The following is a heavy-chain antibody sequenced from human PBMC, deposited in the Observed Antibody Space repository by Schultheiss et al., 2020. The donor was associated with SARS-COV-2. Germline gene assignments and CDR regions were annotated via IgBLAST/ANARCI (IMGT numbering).Heavy chain of an antibody. CDR2: MWSSGSDK. Sequence: GGSLRLSCAASGFTFRNFAMDWVRQAPGKGLELLAVMWSSGSDKYNVDSVKGRFTISRDSSKNTLYLQMNSLRVEDTAVYYCARGRTGTTVHFVFDVWGQGTMVTVSS. CDR3: ARGRTGTTVHFVFDV. CDR1: GFTFRNFA. V-gene: IGHV3-33*08. D-gene: IGHD1-1*01. J-gene: IGHJ3*01.